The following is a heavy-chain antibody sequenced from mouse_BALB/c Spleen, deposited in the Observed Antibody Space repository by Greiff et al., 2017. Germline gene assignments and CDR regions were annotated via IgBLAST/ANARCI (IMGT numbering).Heavy chain of an antibody. J-gene: IGHJ3*01. D-gene: IGHD2-4*01. Sequence: EVKLMESGGGLVQPGGSLKLSCAASGFTFSSYTMSWVRQTPEKRLEWVAYISNGGGSTYYPDTVKGRFTISRDNAKNTLYLQMSSLKSEDTAMYYCARDYDYDAWFAYWGQGTLVTVSA. CDR3: ARDYDYDAWFAY. CDR2: ISNGGGST. CDR1: GFTFSSYT. V-gene: IGHV5-12-2*01.